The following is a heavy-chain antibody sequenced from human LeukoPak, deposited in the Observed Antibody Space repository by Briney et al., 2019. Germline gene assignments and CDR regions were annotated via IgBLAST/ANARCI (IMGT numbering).Heavy chain of an antibody. CDR1: GYSLTTYV. CDR3: RGAYGDK. CDR2: ISTQSGNT. V-gene: IGHV1-18*01. D-gene: IGHD4-17*01. Sequence: GASVKVSCKASGYSLTTYVINWMRQAPGQGLEWMGWISTQSGNTNYAQKVQGRLTLTTDISTNTAYMELRSLRSDDTAVYCARGAYGDKWGQGTMVTVSS. J-gene: IGHJ4*02.